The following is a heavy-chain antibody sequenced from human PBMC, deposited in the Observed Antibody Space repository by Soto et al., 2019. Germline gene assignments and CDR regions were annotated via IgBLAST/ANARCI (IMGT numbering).Heavy chain of an antibody. Sequence: ASVKVSCKASGYTFTSYGISWVRQAPGQGLEWMGWISAYNGNTNYAQKLQGRVTMTTDTSTSTAYMELRSLRSDDTAVYYCARVERSGGSLYYFDYWGQGTLVTVSS. J-gene: IGHJ4*02. D-gene: IGHD2-15*01. CDR2: ISAYNGNT. CDR3: ARVERSGGSLYYFDY. V-gene: IGHV1-18*01. CDR1: GYTFTSYG.